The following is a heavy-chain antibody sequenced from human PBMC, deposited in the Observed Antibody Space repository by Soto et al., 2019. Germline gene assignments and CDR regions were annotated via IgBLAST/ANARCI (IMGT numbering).Heavy chain of an antibody. CDR1: GFTFRSYS. J-gene: IGHJ6*02. Sequence: EVQLVESGGGLVQPGGSLRLSCAASGFTFRSYSMHWVRHAPGKGLVWVSRINSDESSTNYADSVKGRFTISRDNAKNTLYLQMNSLRAEDTAVYYCARDGYTYGYGAMDVWGQGTTVTVSS. D-gene: IGHD5-18*01. CDR3: ARDGYTYGYGAMDV. V-gene: IGHV3-74*01. CDR2: INSDESST.